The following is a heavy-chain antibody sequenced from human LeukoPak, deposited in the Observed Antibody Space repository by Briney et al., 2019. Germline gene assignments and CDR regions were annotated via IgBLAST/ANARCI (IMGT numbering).Heavy chain of an antibody. D-gene: IGHD1-26*01. V-gene: IGHV3-30-3*01. CDR1: GYTFTSYY. Sequence: SCKASGYTFTSYYMHWVRQAPGKGLEWVAVISYDGSKKYYADSVKGRFTISRDNSKNTLYLQMNSLRADDTAVYYCARDHGGSYQFDYWGQGTLVTVSS. CDR3: ARDHGGSYQFDY. CDR2: ISYDGSKK. J-gene: IGHJ4*02.